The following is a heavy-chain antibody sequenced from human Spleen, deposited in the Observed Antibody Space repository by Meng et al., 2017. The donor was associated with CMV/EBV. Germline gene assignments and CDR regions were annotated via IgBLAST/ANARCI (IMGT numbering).Heavy chain of an antibody. Sequence: GESLKISCVASGFTFDDYGMNWVRQAPGKGLEWVCGIYWNGCSAGYADSVKGRFTVSRDNAKNSLYLQMHSLRAEDTAVYYCARDVEEPAPTAYQSSCMDVWGQGTTVTVSS. J-gene: IGHJ6*02. CDR1: GFTFDDYG. V-gene: IGHV3-20*04. D-gene: IGHD2-2*01. CDR3: ARDVEEPAPTAYQSSCMDV. CDR2: IYWNGCSA.